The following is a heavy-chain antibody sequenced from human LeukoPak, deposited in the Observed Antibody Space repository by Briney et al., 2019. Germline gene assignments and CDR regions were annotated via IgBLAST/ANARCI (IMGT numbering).Heavy chain of an antibody. CDR3: ARGTVGRYYDILTGPFDP. Sequence: SVKVSCKAAGYTFTSYGISWVRQAPGQGVEWKGWISAYNGKTNYARKFQGRGTMTTDTSTSTAYMELRSLRSEDTAVYYCARGTVGRYYDILTGPFDPWGQGTLVTVSS. CDR2: ISAYNGKT. CDR1: GYTFTSYG. J-gene: IGHJ5*02. D-gene: IGHD3-9*01. V-gene: IGHV1-18*01.